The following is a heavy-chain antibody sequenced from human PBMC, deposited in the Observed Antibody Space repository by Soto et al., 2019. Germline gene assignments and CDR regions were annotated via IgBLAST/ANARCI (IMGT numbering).Heavy chain of an antibody. CDR3: ARGYHGYSYANFDY. V-gene: IGHV4-59*01. CDR2: IYFNGNT. Sequence: QVQLQQSGPGLVKPSETLSLTCNVSGGSINSYYWTWIRQPPGKGLECLAYIYFNGNTDSNPSLDSRVTISLDTPKTQLALKLSSVTAAGTAVYYWARGYHGYSYANFDYWGQGILVTVSS. D-gene: IGHD5-18*01. CDR1: GGSINSYY. J-gene: IGHJ4*02.